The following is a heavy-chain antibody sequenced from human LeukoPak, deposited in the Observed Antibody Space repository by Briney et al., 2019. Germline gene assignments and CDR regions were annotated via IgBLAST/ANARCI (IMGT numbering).Heavy chain of an antibody. D-gene: IGHD3-22*01. V-gene: IGHV1-46*01. Sequence: ASVKVSCKASGYTFTSYYMHWVRQAPGQGLEWMGIINPSGGSTSYAQKFQGRVTMTRDTSTSTVYMELSSLRSEDTAVYYCAREVGDSSGYPIGALDYWGQGTLVTVSS. CDR1: GYTFTSYY. CDR2: INPSGGST. J-gene: IGHJ4*02. CDR3: AREVGDSSGYPIGALDY.